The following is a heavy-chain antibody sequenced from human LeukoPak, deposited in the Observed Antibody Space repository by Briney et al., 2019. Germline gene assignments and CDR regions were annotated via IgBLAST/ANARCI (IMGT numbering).Heavy chain of an antibody. Sequence: GGSLRLSSAASGFSFSAYWMTRVRQAPGTGLEWVANINPAGSETYYVDPVKGRFSISRDNAKNLVYLQMNSLRAEDTAVYHCARFGYVAAVDVWGQGTPVTVSS. CDR2: INPAGSET. CDR1: GFSFSAYW. J-gene: IGHJ4*02. CDR3: ARFGYVAAVDV. D-gene: IGHD2-15*01. V-gene: IGHV3-7*01.